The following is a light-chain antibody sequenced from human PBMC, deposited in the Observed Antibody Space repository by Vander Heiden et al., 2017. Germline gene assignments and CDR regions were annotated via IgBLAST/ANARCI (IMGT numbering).Light chain of an antibody. V-gene: IGKV1-39*01. CDR2: AAS. J-gene: IGKJ5*01. CDR3: QQCDRTPRNT. Sequence: DILITQSPSSLSSSVGDRVTLTCRASQSISSYLNWYQQKPGKAPKLLIYAASNGASGVPARSSGSGYGTDFTLTISSLEPEDLAAYYCQQCDRTPRNTFGQGTRLEIK. CDR1: QSISSY.